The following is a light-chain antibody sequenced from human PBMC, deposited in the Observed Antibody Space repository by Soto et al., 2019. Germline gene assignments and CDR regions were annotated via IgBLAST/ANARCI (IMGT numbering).Light chain of an antibody. CDR3: QQYDSFSVWT. CDR2: DVS. Sequence: DIQMTQSPSTLSASVGDRVTITCRASRGISNWLAWYQQKPGKAPKLLIYDVSSLQSGVPSRFSGSGSGTEFALTISSLQPDDSATYYCQQYDSFSVWTFGQGTKVDIK. J-gene: IGKJ1*01. CDR1: RGISNW. V-gene: IGKV1-5*01.